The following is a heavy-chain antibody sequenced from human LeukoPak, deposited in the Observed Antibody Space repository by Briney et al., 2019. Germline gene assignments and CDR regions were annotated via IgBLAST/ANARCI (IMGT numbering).Heavy chain of an antibody. J-gene: IGHJ6*03. CDR3: ARQHDSYYYYYIDV. V-gene: IGHV4-38-2*01. Sequence: SETLSLTCAVSGYSISNGYYWAWIRQPPGRGLEWIGSLYHSDSAYYNTSLRSRVSMSVDTSKNQFSLTLSFVTAADTAVYYCARQHDSYYYYYIDVWGSGTTVTVSS. CDR1: GYSISNGYY. CDR2: LYHSDSA.